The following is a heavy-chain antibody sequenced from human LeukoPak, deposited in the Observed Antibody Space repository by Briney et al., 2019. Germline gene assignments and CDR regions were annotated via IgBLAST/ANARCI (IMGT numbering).Heavy chain of an antibody. Sequence: GSSVKVSCKASGGTFSSYAISWVRQAPGQGLEWMGGIIPIFGTANYAQKFQGRVTLTADESTSTAYMELSSLRSEDTAVYYCAREDYYGSGSYWPWGQGTLVTVSS. J-gene: IGHJ5*02. CDR2: IIPIFGTA. CDR3: AREDYYGSGSYWP. V-gene: IGHV1-69*01. D-gene: IGHD3-10*01. CDR1: GGTFSSYA.